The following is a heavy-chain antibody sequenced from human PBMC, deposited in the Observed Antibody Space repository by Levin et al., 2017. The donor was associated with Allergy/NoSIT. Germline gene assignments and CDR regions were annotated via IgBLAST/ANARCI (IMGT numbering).Heavy chain of an antibody. CDR3: ARRYYYGSGSYYTPFDY. D-gene: IGHD3-10*01. Sequence: PSETLSLTCTVSGGSISSSSYYWGWIRQPPGKGLEWIGSIYYSGSTYYNPSLKSRVTISVDTSKNQFSLKLSSVTAADTAVYYCARRYYYGSGSYYTPFDYWGQGTLVTVSS. CDR2: IYYSGST. J-gene: IGHJ4*02. CDR1: GGSISSSSYY. V-gene: IGHV4-39*01.